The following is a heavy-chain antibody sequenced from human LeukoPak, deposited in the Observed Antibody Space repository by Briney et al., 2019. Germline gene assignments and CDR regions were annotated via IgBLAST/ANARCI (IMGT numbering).Heavy chain of an antibody. J-gene: IGHJ5*02. CDR2: INPNSGGT. CDR1: GYTFTNYG. V-gene: IGHV1-2*02. CDR3: ARGYYYDSSGYLVA. Sequence: ASVKVSCKASGYTFTNYGISWVRQAPGQGLEWMGWINPNSGGTNYAQKFQGRVTMTRDTSISTAYMELSRLRSDDTAVYYCARGYYYDSSGYLVAWGQGTLVTVSS. D-gene: IGHD3-22*01.